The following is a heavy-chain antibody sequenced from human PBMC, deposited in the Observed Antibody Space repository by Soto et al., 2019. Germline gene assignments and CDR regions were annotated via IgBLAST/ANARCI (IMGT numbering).Heavy chain of an antibody. CDR3: AGQTFTIAAASYGRSNWFDP. J-gene: IGHJ5*02. V-gene: IGHV4-39*01. Sequence: SETLSLTCAVYGGSITRSSYFWGWVRQPPGKGLEWIGTIYFTGNAYYTPSLKSRLTMSIDTSKNEFSLRLNSVTAADTAVYYCAGQTFTIAAASYGRSNWFDPWGPGTLVTVSS. CDR2: IYFTGNA. D-gene: IGHD6-25*01. CDR1: GGSITRSSYF.